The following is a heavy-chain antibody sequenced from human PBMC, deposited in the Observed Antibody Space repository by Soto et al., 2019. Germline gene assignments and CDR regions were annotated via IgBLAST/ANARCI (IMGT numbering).Heavy chain of an antibody. J-gene: IGHJ3*01. CDR3: AKDHNYYDKPWM. D-gene: IGHD3-22*01. V-gene: IGHV3-30*18. CDR2: ISFDGSNK. Sequence: GGSLRLSCAASGFTFSSYGMHWVRQAPGKGLEWVAVISFDGSNKYYADSVKGRFTISRDNSKNTLYLQMNSLGAEDTAVYYCAKDHNYYDKPWMWGQGTMVTGSS. CDR1: GFTFSSYG.